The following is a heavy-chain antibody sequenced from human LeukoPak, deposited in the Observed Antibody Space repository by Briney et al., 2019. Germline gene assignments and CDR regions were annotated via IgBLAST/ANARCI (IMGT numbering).Heavy chain of an antibody. D-gene: IGHD5-18*01. V-gene: IGHV1-2*02. CDR1: EYTFTGYY. Sequence: ASVKVSCKASEYTFTGYYMHWVRQAPGQGLEWMGWINPNSGGTNYAQKFQGRVTMTRDTSISTAYMELSRLRSDDTAVYYCARDSTYSYGYAFHDYYYGMDVWGQGTTVTVSS. CDR3: ARDSTYSYGYAFHDYYYGMDV. J-gene: IGHJ6*02. CDR2: INPNSGGT.